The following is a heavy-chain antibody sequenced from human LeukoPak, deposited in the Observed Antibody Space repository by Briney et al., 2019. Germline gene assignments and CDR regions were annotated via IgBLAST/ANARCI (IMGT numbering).Heavy chain of an antibody. CDR3: ARRRLGYYFDY. CDR2: INPRGST. Sequence: SQTLSLTCGVYGGAFSGYYWGWIRQPPGKGLEWGGEINPRGSTNYNPSLKSRVTLSADTSKNQFSLTLNSVPGADTAVYYCARRRLGYYFDYWGQGTLVTVSS. CDR1: GGAFSGYY. V-gene: IGHV4-34*01. D-gene: IGHD5-24*01. J-gene: IGHJ4*02.